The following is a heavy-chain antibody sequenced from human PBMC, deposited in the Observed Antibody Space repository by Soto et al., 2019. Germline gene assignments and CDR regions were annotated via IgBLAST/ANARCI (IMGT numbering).Heavy chain of an antibody. J-gene: IGHJ4*02. V-gene: IGHV1-18*01. D-gene: IGHD3-10*01. CDR2: ISTYNGNT. Sequence: QVQLVQSGAEVKKPGTSVKVSCKASGYTFTSYGLSWVRQAPGQGLEWMGWISTYNGNTNYVQEFQGRLTLATDTSTSTAYRELRSLRSDDTAVYYCARWTYGSGSPTGFWGQGTLVTVSS. CDR1: GYTFTSYG. CDR3: ARWTYGSGSPTGF.